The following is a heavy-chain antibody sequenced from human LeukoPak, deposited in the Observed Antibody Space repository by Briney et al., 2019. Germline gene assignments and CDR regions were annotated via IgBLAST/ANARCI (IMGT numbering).Heavy chain of an antibody. CDR1: GFIFSDYY. CDR2: ITSSGSTM. J-gene: IGHJ3*01. Sequence: KPGGSLRLSCAASGFIFSDYYMAWIRQASGKGLEWVSCITSSGSTMYYADSVKGRFTISRDNAKKSLYMQMNSLRAEDTAVYFCARGRYYYDSSGVDAFSVWGQGTMVTVSS. D-gene: IGHD3-22*01. V-gene: IGHV3-11*01. CDR3: ARGRYYYDSSGVDAFSV.